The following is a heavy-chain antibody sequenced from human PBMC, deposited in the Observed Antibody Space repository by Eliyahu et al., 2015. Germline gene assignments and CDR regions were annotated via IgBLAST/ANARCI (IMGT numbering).Heavy chain of an antibody. CDR1: GGSIXSSNX. V-gene: IGHV4-4*02. CDR3: ARSSASGWSWYIDY. CDR2: XYHSGST. Sequence: QVQLQESGPGLVKPSGTLSLXCAVXGGSIXSSNXWSWVRQPPGKGLEWIGEXYHSGSTNYNPSLKSRVTISVDKSKNQFSLKLSSVTAADTAVYYCARSSASGWSWYIDYWGQGTLVTVSS. J-gene: IGHJ4*02. D-gene: IGHD6-19*01.